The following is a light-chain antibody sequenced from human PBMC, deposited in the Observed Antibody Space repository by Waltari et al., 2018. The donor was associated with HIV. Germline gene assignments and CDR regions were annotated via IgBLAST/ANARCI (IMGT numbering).Light chain of an antibody. CDR2: DVT. CDR3: CSYPGSYPVV. V-gene: IGLV2-11*01. Sequence: QSALTQPRSVSGSHGQSVTISCNGTSSDAGGYKYVSWYQQHPGKAPKLMIYDVTKRPSGVPDRFSGSKSDNTASLTISGLQAEDEAEYYCCSYPGSYPVVFGGGTKLTVL. CDR1: SSDAGGYKY. J-gene: IGLJ2*01.